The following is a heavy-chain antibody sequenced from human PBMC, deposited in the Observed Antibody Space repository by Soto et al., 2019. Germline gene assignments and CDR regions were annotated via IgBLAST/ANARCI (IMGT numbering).Heavy chain of an antibody. CDR2: IIAYNGNT. V-gene: IGHV1-18*01. CDR3: ARVPPFYDSQAGDYFDY. CDR1: GYTFSNYG. J-gene: IGHJ4*02. Sequence: ASVKVSCKASGYTFSNYGISWVRQAPGQRLEWMGWIIAYNGNTNYAQKLQGRVTMTTDTSTSTAYMELRSLRSDDTAVYYCARVPPFYDSQAGDYFDYWGQGTLVTVSS. D-gene: IGHD3-16*01.